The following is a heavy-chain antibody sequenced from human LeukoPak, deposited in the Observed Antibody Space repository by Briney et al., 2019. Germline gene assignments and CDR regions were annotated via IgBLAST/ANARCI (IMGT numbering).Heavy chain of an antibody. V-gene: IGHV4-39*02. CDR3: ARDGGRDWFDP. J-gene: IGHJ5*02. D-gene: IGHD6-25*01. Sequence: SETLSLTCTVSGGSISSSSYYWGWIRQPPGKGLEWIGSIYYSGSTYYNPSLKSRVTISVDTSKNQFSLKLSSVTAADTAVYYCARDGGRDWFDPWGQGTLVTVSS. CDR1: GGSISSSSYY. CDR2: IYYSGST.